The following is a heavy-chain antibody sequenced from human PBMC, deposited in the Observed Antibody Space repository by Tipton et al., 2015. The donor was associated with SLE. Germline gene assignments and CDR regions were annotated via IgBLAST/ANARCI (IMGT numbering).Heavy chain of an antibody. CDR3: ARHQGSTVIDWYFDL. J-gene: IGHJ2*01. CDR2: IYYSGST. V-gene: IGHV4-59*08. Sequence: LRLSCTVSGGSISSYYWSWIRQPPGKGLEWIGYIYYSGSTYYNPSLKSRVTISVDTSKNQFSLKLSSVTAADTAVYYCARHQGSTVIDWYFDLWGRGTLVTVSS. D-gene: IGHD4-17*01. CDR1: GGSISSYY.